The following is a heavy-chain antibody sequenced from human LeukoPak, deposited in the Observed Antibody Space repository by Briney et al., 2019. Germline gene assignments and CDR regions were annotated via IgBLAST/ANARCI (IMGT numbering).Heavy chain of an antibody. CDR1: GYTFTGYY. J-gene: IGHJ5*02. Sequence: GASVKVSCKASGYTFTGYYMHWVRQAPGQGLEWMGWINPNSGGTNYAQKFQGRVTMTRDTSISTAYMELSRLRFDDTAVYYCARDRDVSASNWFDPWGQGTLVTVSS. CDR2: INPNSGGT. D-gene: IGHD2-8*01. CDR3: ARDRDVSASNWFDP. V-gene: IGHV1-2*02.